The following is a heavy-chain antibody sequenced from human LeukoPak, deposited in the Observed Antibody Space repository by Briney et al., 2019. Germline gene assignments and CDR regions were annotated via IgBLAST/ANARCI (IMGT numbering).Heavy chain of an antibody. CDR1: GGTFSSYA. V-gene: IGHV1-69*05. CDR3: AREIPKDRTNGVCYTGWFDP. J-gene: IGHJ5*02. Sequence: SVKVSCKASGGTFSSYAISWVRQAPGQGLEWMGGIIPIFGTANYAQKFQGRVTITTDESTSTAYMELSSLRSEDTAVYYCAREIPKDRTNGVCYTGWFDPWGQGTLVTVSS. CDR2: IIPIFGTA. D-gene: IGHD2-8*01.